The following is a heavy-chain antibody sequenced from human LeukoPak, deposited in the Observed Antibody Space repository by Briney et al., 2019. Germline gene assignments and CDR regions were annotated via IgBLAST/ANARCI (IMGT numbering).Heavy chain of an antibody. D-gene: IGHD3-22*01. Sequence: PSETLSLTCTVSGGSISSSSYYWGWLRQPPGKGLEWIGSIYYSGSTYYNPSLKSRVTISVDTSKNQFSLKLSSVSAADTAVYYCARLSGYCDYWGQGTLVTVSS. V-gene: IGHV4-39*01. J-gene: IGHJ4*02. CDR1: GGSISSSSYY. CDR2: IYYSGST. CDR3: ARLSGYCDY.